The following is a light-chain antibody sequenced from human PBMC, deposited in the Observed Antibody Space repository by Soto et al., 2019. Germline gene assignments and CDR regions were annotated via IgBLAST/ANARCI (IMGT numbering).Light chain of an antibody. CDR3: QSYDSSLSGSV. CDR1: NSNIGAGYT. V-gene: IGLV1-40*01. Sequence: QSVLTQPPSVSGAPGQRVTISCTGNNSNIGAGYTVHWYQQLPGTAPKLLIYSDINRPSGVPDRFSGSKSGTSASLAITGLRAEDEADYYCQSYDSSLSGSVFGGGTKLTVL. J-gene: IGLJ2*01. CDR2: SDI.